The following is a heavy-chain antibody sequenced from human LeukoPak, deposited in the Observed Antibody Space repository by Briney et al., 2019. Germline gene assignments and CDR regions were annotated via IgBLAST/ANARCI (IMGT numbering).Heavy chain of an antibody. CDR1: GGSISSNDHY. CDR2: IHHSGST. J-gene: IGHJ4*02. CDR3: ARSGGSGFQLDS. V-gene: IGHV4-30-4*08. D-gene: IGHD1-26*01. Sequence: ASETLSLTCTVSGGSISSNDHYWSWIRLPPGKGLEWIGYIHHSGSTYYNPSLKSRVTISVETSKKQFSLKLRSVSAADTAVYYCARSGGSGFQLDSWGQGTLVTVSS.